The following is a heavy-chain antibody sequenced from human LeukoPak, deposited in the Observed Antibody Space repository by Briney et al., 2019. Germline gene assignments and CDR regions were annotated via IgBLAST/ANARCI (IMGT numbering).Heavy chain of an antibody. Sequence: GGSLSLSCAPSGFTFSNAWMSWVRQAPGKGLEWVGRIKSKTDGGTTDYAAPVKGIFTNSRNDSKNTLYMQMNSLKTEDPAVYYCTTRLLLWFGELGGRAYDFDYWGQGTPVTVPS. V-gene: IGHV3-15*01. CDR3: TTRLLLWFGELGGRAYDFDY. CDR1: GFTFSNAW. D-gene: IGHD3-10*01. J-gene: IGHJ4*02. CDR2: IKSKTDGGTT.